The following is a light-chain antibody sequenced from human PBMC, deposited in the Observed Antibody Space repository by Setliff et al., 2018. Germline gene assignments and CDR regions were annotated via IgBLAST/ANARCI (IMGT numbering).Light chain of an antibody. Sequence: SALTQPASVSGSPGQSITFSCTGSSSDVGGYDYVSWYQQHPGKATKLLIYDVTNRPSGVSNRFSGSKSGNTASLTISGLQAEDEAEYFCSSYTVGSTLSVFGTGTKVT. CDR1: SSDVGGYDY. V-gene: IGLV2-14*03. J-gene: IGLJ1*01. CDR2: DVT. CDR3: SSYTVGSTLSV.